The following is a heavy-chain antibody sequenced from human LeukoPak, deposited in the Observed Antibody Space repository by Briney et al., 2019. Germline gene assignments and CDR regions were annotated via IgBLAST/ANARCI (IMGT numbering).Heavy chain of an antibody. CDR3: AKNSGSRFGWFDP. Sequence: GGSLRLSCAASGFTFSTYAMSWVRQAPGKGLEWVSTISGSGTSAYYADSVEGRFTISRDSSKSTMYLQMNSLSGGDTAVYYCAKNSGSRFGWFDPWGQGTLVTVSS. CDR2: ISGSGTSA. D-gene: IGHD1-26*01. CDR1: GFTFSTYA. J-gene: IGHJ5*02. V-gene: IGHV3-23*01.